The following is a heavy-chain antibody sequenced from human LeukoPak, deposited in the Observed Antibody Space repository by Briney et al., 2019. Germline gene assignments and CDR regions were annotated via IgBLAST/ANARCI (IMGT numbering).Heavy chain of an antibody. CDR2: IDYSGST. J-gene: IGHJ4*02. CDR3: AREYTLYRSGWFLDY. D-gene: IGHD6-19*01. V-gene: IGHV4-39*07. CDR1: GDSNYNSLYS. Sequence: SETLSLTCTVSGDSNYNSLYSWGWIRQPPGKGLGWIGSIDYSGSTYYNPSLKSRATISIDTSKNQFSLNLSSVTAADTAVYYCAREYTLYRSGWFLDYWGQGTLVTVSS.